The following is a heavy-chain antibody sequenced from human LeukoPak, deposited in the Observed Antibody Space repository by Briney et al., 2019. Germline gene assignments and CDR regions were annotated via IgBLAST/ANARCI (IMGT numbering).Heavy chain of an antibody. CDR1: GFTVSSNY. CDR2: ISGSGGST. J-gene: IGHJ4*02. Sequence: GGSLRLSCAASGFTVSSNYMSWVRQAPGKGLEWVSVISGSGGSTYYADSVKGRFTISRDNSKNTLYLQMNSLRAEDTALYYCAKDGYCSGGSCYFDYWGQGTLVTVSS. D-gene: IGHD2-15*01. V-gene: IGHV3-23*01. CDR3: AKDGYCSGGSCYFDY.